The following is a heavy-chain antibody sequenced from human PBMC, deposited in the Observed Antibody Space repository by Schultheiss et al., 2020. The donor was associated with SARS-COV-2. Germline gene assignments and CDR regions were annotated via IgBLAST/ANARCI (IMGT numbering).Heavy chain of an antibody. CDR1: GFRFIYDY. CDR3: ARHYYDSSGPSDAFDI. V-gene: IGHV3-74*01. D-gene: IGHD3-22*01. Sequence: GGSLRLSCADSGFRFIYDYMNWVRQAPGKGLVWVSRINSDGKSATYADSVKGRFTISRDNSKNTLYLQMNSLRAEDTAVYYCARHYYDSSGPSDAFDIWGQGTMVTVSS. J-gene: IGHJ3*02. CDR2: INSDGKSA.